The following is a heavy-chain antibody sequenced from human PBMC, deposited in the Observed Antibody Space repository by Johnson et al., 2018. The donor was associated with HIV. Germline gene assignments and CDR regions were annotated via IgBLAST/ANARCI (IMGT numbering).Heavy chain of an antibody. Sequence: EVQLVESGGGLVQPGGSLRLSCAASGFTFSSYAMSWVRQAPGKGLAWVSVIYSGGSTFYADSVKGRFTISRDNSGNTLYLQMDSLRVEDTAVYYCASTRLGAFDIWGQGTMVTVSS. CDR1: GFTFSSYA. V-gene: IGHV3-66*01. CDR2: IYSGGST. J-gene: IGHJ3*02. D-gene: IGHD6-6*01. CDR3: ASTRLGAFDI.